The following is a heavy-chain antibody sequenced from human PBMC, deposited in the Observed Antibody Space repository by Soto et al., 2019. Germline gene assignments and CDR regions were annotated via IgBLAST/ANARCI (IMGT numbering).Heavy chain of an antibody. Sequence: SETLSLTCTVSGGSISSGGYSWTWIRQHPGKGLEWIGYIYYSGSTYYKPSLKSRVTISVDTSKNQFSLKLSSVTAADTAVYNCARTSYGSGSYYYYGMDVWGQGTTVTVSS. CDR2: IYYSGST. D-gene: IGHD3-10*01. J-gene: IGHJ6*02. V-gene: IGHV4-31*03. CDR3: ARTSYGSGSYYYYGMDV. CDR1: GGSISSGGYS.